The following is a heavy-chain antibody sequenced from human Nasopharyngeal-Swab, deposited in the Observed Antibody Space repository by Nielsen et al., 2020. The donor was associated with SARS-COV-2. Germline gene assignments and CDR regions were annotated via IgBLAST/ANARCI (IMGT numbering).Heavy chain of an antibody. CDR3: ARDPMITFGGVIVADYYYYGMDV. J-gene: IGHJ6*02. CDR2: ISSSGSTI. Sequence: GESLKISCAASGFTFSSYEMNWVRQAPGKGLGWVSYISSSGSTIYYADSVKGRFTISRDNSKNTLYLQMNSLRAEDTAVYYCARDPMITFGGVIVADYYYYGMDVWGQGTTVTVSS. CDR1: GFTFSSYE. V-gene: IGHV3-48*03. D-gene: IGHD3-16*02.